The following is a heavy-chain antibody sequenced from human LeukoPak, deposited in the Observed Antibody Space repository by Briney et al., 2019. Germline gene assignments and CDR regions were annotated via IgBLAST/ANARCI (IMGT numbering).Heavy chain of an antibody. D-gene: IGHD5-12*01. CDR3: ARGERWLQFEC. Sequence: SETLSLTCAVYGGSFSGYYWSWIRRPPGKGLEWIGEINHSGSTNYNPSLKSRVTISVDTSKNQFSLKLSSVTAADTAVYYCARGERWLQFECWGQGTLVTVSS. J-gene: IGHJ4*02. V-gene: IGHV4-34*01. CDR2: INHSGST. CDR1: GGSFSGYY.